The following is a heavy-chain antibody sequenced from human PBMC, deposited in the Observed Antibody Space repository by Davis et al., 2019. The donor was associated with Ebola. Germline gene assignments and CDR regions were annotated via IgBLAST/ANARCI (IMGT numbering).Heavy chain of an antibody. Sequence: GESLKISCAASGFTFSSYGMHWVRQAQGKGLEWVAFIRYDGSNKYYADSVKGRFTISRDNSKNTLYLQMNSLRAEDTAVYYCAKGGARTTLYYYGMDVWGQGTTVTVSS. CDR2: IRYDGSNK. CDR1: GFTFSSYG. J-gene: IGHJ6*02. V-gene: IGHV3-30*02. D-gene: IGHD4-11*01. CDR3: AKGGARTTLYYYGMDV.